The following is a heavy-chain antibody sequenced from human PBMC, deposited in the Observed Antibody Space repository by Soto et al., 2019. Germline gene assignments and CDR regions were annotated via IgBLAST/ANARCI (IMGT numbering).Heavy chain of an antibody. V-gene: IGHV3-23*01. Sequence: EVQLLESGGGLVQPGGSLRLSCAASGFTFSSYAMSWVRQAPGKGLEWVSAISGSGGSTYYADSVKGRFTISRDNSKNTLYLQMNSLRAEETAVYYCAKASPLVYRDNHYYYYYMDVWGKGTTVTVSS. CDR2: ISGSGGST. J-gene: IGHJ6*03. CDR1: GFTFSSYA. CDR3: AKASPLVYRDNHYYYYYMDV. D-gene: IGHD4-17*01.